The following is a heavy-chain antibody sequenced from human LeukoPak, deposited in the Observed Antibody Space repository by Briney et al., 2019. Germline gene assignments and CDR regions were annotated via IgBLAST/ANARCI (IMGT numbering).Heavy chain of an antibody. CDR3: AKDEGAGGSSFPDY. CDR1: GVTFSTYW. V-gene: IGHV3-7*01. CDR2: IKQDGSET. Sequence: GGSLRLSCAASGVTFSTYWMSWVRQAPGKGLEWVANIKQDGSETYYADSVKGRFTISRDNSKNTLYLQMNSLRAEDTAVYYCAKDEGAGGSSFPDYWGQGTLVTVSS. J-gene: IGHJ4*02. D-gene: IGHD6-13*01.